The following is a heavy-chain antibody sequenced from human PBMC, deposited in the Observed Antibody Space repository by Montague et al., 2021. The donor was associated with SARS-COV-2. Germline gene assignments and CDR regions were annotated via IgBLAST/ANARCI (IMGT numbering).Heavy chain of an antibody. D-gene: IGHD2/OR15-2a*01. Sequence: SLRLSCAASGFTVNTNFMTWVRQAPGKGLEWISIIYSGGITYYADSVKGRFTISRDDCKNTVYLQMNSLRAEDTATYFCARSITLPAVLASWGQGTRVTVSS. CDR2: IYSGGIT. CDR3: ARSITLPAVLAS. V-gene: IGHV3-53*01. J-gene: IGHJ5*01. CDR1: GFTVNTNF.